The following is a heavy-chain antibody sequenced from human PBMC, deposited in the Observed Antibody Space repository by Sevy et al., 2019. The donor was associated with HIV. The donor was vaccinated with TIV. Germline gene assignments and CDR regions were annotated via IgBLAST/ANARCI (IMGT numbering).Heavy chain of an antibody. Sequence: GGSLRLSCAASGFTFSSYSMNWVRQAPGKGLEWVSSISSSSSYIYYADSVKGRFTISRDNAKNSLYLQMNSLRAEDTAVYYCARDQYYYDSSGSPLGQGTLVTVSS. CDR1: GFTFSSYS. CDR2: ISSSSSYI. J-gene: IGHJ5*02. CDR3: ARDQYYYDSSGSP. V-gene: IGHV3-21*01. D-gene: IGHD3-22*01.